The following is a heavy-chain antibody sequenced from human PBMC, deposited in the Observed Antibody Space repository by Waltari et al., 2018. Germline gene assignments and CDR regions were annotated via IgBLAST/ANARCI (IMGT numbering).Heavy chain of an antibody. Sequence: QLQLQESGPGLVKPSETLSLTCPVPRSSILNNHYYWVWVRQPPGQGLDWIGSFYQSGTTYYNPSLKSRVTISVDTSNNQFSLKLNSVTAADTAVYYCVRGYPDIVATISDYWGQGTLVIVSS. CDR1: RSSILNNHYY. D-gene: IGHD5-12*01. CDR2: FYQSGTT. J-gene: IGHJ4*02. V-gene: IGHV4-39*07. CDR3: VRGYPDIVATISDY.